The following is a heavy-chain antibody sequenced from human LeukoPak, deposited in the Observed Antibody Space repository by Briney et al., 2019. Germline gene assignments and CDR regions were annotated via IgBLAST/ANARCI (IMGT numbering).Heavy chain of an antibody. V-gene: IGHV5-51*01. CDR3: ARTYYYDSSLDY. Sequence: GQSLKISCKGSGYSFTSYWIAWVRQMPGKGLEWMGIIYPGDSDTSYRPSFQGQVTISADKSISTAYLQWSSLKASDTAIYYCARTYYYDSSLDYWGQGTLVTVSS. CDR1: GYSFTSYW. J-gene: IGHJ4*02. D-gene: IGHD3-22*01. CDR2: IYPGDSDT.